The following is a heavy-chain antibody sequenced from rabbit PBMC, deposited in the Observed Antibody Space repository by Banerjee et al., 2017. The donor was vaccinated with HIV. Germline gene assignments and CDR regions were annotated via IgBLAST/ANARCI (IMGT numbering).Heavy chain of an antibody. D-gene: IGHD2-1*01. Sequence: QEQLEETGGGLVQPGGSLTLSCKASGFDFSSHYMSWVRQAPGKGLEWIGIIYATKGTIDYASWVNGRFTISKTSSTTVTLQLNSLTAADTATYFCARWGFDDYGDYLAENLWGQGTLVTVS. CDR2: IYATKGTI. J-gene: IGHJ4*01. CDR1: GFDFSSHYM. V-gene: IGHV1S45*01. CDR3: ARWGFDDYGDYLAENL.